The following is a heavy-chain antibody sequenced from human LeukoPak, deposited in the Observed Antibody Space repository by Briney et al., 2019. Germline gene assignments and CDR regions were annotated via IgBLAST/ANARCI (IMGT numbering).Heavy chain of an antibody. V-gene: IGHV1-69*05. CDR1: RGTFSSYA. D-gene: IGHD1-1*01. J-gene: IGHJ4*02. CDR2: IIPIFGTA. Sequence: SVKVSCNASRGTFSSYAISWVRQAPGQGLEWMGRIIPIFGTANYAQKFQGRVTITTDESTSTAYMELSSLRSEDTAVYYCVCSVQLERRVFDYWGQGTLVTVSS. CDR3: VCSVQLERRVFDY.